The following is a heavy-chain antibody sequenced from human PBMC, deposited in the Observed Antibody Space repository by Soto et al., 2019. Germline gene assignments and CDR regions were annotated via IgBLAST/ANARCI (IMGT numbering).Heavy chain of an antibody. CDR2: LYWDDDK. CDR1: GLSLRTTGVG. Sequence: QVTLKESGPTLVKPTQTLTLTCTVSGLSLRTTGVGVGWVRQPPGKALQRLALLYWDDDKRYSPSLRSRLSIAKNIAEQQLVITMTNTDTADTATYYCVKSRCGGDCLGIYSSHADNGLDDWGQGTTVTVSS. CDR3: VKSRCGGDCLGIYSSHADNGLDD. D-gene: IGHD2-21*02. J-gene: IGHJ6*02. V-gene: IGHV2-5*02.